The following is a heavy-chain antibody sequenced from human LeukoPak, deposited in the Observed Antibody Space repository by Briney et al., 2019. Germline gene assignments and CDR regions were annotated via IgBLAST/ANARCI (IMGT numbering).Heavy chain of an antibody. J-gene: IGHJ4*02. CDR3: AKDRGRYYDSSGGFDY. D-gene: IGHD3-22*01. CDR1: GFTFSSYS. V-gene: IGHV3-30*18. CDR2: ISYDGSNK. Sequence: GGSLRLSCAASGFTFSSYSMNWVRQAPGKGLEWVAVISYDGSNKYYADSVKGRFTISRDNSKNTLYLQMNSLRAEDTAVYYCAKDRGRYYDSSGGFDYWGQGTLVTVSS.